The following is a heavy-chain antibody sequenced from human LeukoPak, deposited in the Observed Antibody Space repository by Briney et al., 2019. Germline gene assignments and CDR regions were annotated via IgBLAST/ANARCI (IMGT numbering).Heavy chain of an antibody. J-gene: IGHJ6*03. CDR1: GGTFSSYA. D-gene: IGHD1-26*01. Sequence: SVKVSCKASGGTFSSYAISWLRQAPGQGLEWMGRIIPIFGTANYAQKFQGRVTITTDESTSTAYMELSSLRSEDTAVYYCARDRIVGATTGYYYYMDVWGKGTTVTVSS. CDR3: ARDRIVGATTGYYYYMDV. CDR2: IIPIFGTA. V-gene: IGHV1-69*05.